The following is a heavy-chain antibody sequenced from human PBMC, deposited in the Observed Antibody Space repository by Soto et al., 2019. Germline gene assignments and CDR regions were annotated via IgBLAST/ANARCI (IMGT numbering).Heavy chain of an antibody. D-gene: IGHD2-15*01. Sequence: ASVKVSCKASGYTFTSYAMHWVRQAPGQRLEWMGWINAGNGNTKYSQKFQGRVTITRDTSASTAYMELSSLRSEDTAVYYCARVYCSGGGCYGIDYWGQGTLVTVS. CDR3: ARVYCSGGGCYGIDY. CDR2: INAGNGNT. J-gene: IGHJ4*02. V-gene: IGHV1-3*01. CDR1: GYTFTSYA.